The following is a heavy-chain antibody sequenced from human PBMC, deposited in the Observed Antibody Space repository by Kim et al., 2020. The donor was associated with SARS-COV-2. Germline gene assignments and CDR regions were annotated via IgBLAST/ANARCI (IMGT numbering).Heavy chain of an antibody. CDR1: GYSFTTQP. D-gene: IGHD6-13*01. CDR2: INPGNGKT. Sequence: ASVKVSCKASGYSFTTQPMHWVRQAPGQGLQWMGWINPGNGKTRFSQKLQGRVTLTRDTSASTAYMEVNSLKYEDTAVYYCARGEFSSSQAEVDNYYYYAMDVWGQGTTVIVSS. CDR3: ARGEFSSSQAEVDNYYYYAMDV. J-gene: IGHJ6*02. V-gene: IGHV1-3*01.